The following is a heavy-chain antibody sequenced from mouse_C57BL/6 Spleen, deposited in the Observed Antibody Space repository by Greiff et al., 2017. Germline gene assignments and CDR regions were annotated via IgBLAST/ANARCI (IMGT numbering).Heavy chain of an antibody. CDR3: ARIEDYGSSYGY. CDR1: GFSLSTFGMG. V-gene: IGHV8-8*01. CDR2: IWWDDDT. D-gene: IGHD1-1*01. Sequence: QVTLKESGPGILQPSQTLSLTCSFSGFSLSTFGMGVGWIRQPSGKGLEWLAHIWWDDDTYYNPALKSRLTITKDTSKNQVFLKIANVDTAETATYYCARIEDYGSSYGYWGQGTTLTVSS. J-gene: IGHJ2*01.